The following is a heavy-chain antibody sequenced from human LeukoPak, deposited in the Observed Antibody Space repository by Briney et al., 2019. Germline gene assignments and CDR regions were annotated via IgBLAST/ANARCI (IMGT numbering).Heavy chain of an antibody. CDR3: AKGVVVAPDVTPFDY. Sequence: GGSLRLSCAASGFTFSSYGMSWVRQAPGKGLEWVSGISGSGGSTYYADSVKGRFSISRDNSKSTLYLQMNSPRAEDTAVYYCAKGVVVAPDVTPFDYWGQGTLVTVSS. V-gene: IGHV3-23*01. CDR1: GFTFSSYG. D-gene: IGHD2-2*01. J-gene: IGHJ4*02. CDR2: ISGSGGST.